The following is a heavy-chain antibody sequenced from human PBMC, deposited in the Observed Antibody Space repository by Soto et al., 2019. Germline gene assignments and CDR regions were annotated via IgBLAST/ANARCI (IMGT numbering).Heavy chain of an antibody. Sequence: EVQLLESGGNLVQPGGSLRLSCAASGFTFSSSAMSWVRQAPGKGLEWVSAISGSGGGTYYADSAKGRFTISRDNSKNTLYLQMNSLRAEDTAIYYCAKKYCRGASCYNFDCWGQGTLVTVSS. V-gene: IGHV3-23*01. CDR2: ISGSGGGT. D-gene: IGHD2-2*02. CDR1: GFTFSSSA. J-gene: IGHJ4*02. CDR3: AKKYCRGASCYNFDC.